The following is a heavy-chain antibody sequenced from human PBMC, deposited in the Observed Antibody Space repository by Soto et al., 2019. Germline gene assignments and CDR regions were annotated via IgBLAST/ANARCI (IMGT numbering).Heavy chain of an antibody. CDR1: GFTFSSYA. D-gene: IGHD2-2*01. CDR3: AKGPPGVVPAAIHY. CDR2: ISGSGGST. V-gene: IGHV3-23*01. Sequence: GGSLRLSCASSGFTFSSYAMSWVRQAPGKGLEWVSAISGSGGSTYYADSVKGRFTISRDNSKNTLHLQMNSLRAEDTAVYYCAKGPPGVVPAAIHYWGQGTLVTVSS. J-gene: IGHJ4*02.